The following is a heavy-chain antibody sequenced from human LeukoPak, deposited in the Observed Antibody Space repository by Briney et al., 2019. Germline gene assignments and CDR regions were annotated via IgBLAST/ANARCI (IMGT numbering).Heavy chain of an antibody. CDR2: IHYSGST. CDR3: ARDRCSSTSCYSDY. CDR1: GYFISSGFY. Sequence: PSETLSLTCSVSGYFISSGFYWGWIRQSPGKGLEWIGYIHYSGSTDYNPSLKSRVSISVDTSKNQFSLKLSSVTAADTAVYYCARDRCSSTSCYSDYWGQGTLVTVSS. V-gene: IGHV4-38-2*02. D-gene: IGHD2-2*01. J-gene: IGHJ4*02.